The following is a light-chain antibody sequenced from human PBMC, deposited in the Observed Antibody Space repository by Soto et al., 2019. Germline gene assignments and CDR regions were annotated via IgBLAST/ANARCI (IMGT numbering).Light chain of an antibody. Sequence: EIVLTQSPATLSLSPGDRATLSCRASQSVGSYLGCYQQRPGQAPRLLIYDASNRATGIPARFSGSGSGTDFTLPISSLEPEDFAVYYCQQRSDWAFTFGGGTKVEIK. CDR1: QSVGSY. V-gene: IGKV3-11*01. CDR3: QQRSDWAFT. J-gene: IGKJ4*01. CDR2: DAS.